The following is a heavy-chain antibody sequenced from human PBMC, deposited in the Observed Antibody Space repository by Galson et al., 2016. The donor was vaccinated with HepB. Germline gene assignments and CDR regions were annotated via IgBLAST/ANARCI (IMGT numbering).Heavy chain of an antibody. V-gene: IGHV5-10-1*01. CDR3: AETVLTAVGDWFDP. J-gene: IGHJ5*02. CDR2: VDATNSYT. D-gene: IGHD7-27*01. CDR1: GATVTNSW. Sequence: QSGAEVKKPGESLRISCYLSGATVTNSWISWVRQVPGKGLEWMGRVDATNSYTFYSPSFQGHVTISADKSINTAYLQWSSLKPSDTAIYFCAETVLTAVGDWFDPWGQGTLVTVSP.